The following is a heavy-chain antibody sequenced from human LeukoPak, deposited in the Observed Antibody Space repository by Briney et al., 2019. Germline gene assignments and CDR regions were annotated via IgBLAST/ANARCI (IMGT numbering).Heavy chain of an antibody. V-gene: IGHV4-34*01. CDR1: GGSFSGYY. CDR3: ARKGGSGSSKNYYGSGSYHPFDY. J-gene: IGHJ4*02. Sequence: KPSETLSLTCAVYGGSFSGYYWSWIRQPPGKGLEWIGEINHSGSTNYNPSLKSRVTIPVDTSKNQFSLKLSSVTAADTAVYYCARKGGSGSSKNYYGSGSYHPFDYWGQGTLVTVSS. D-gene: IGHD3-10*01. CDR2: INHSGST.